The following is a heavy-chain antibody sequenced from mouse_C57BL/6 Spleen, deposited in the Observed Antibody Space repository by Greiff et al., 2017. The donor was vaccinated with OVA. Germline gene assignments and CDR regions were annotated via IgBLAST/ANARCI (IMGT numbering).Heavy chain of an antibody. D-gene: IGHD1-1*01. V-gene: IGHV2-9*01. CDR3: AKLYGSSYGAMDY. CDR2: IWGGGST. J-gene: IGHJ4*01. Sequence: VKLVESGPGLVAPSQSLSITCTVSGFSLTSYGVDWVRQPPGKGLEWLGVIWGGGSTNYNSALMSRLSISKDNSKSQVFLKMNSLQTDDTAMYYGAKLYGSSYGAMDYWGQGTSVTVSS. CDR1: GFSLTSYG.